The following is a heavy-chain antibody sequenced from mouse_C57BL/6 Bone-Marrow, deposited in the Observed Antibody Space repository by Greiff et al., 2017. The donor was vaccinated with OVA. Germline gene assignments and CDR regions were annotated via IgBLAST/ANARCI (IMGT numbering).Heavy chain of an antibody. J-gene: IGHJ3*02. Sequence: EVKLQESGGDLVKPGGSLKLSCAASGFTFSSYGMSWVRQTPDKRLEWVATISSGGSYTYYPDSVKGRFTISRDNAKNTLYLQMSSLKSEDTAMYYCARLSGTWGQGTLVTVSA. CDR1: GFTFSSYG. CDR2: ISSGGSYT. V-gene: IGHV5-6*01. CDR3: ARLSGT. D-gene: IGHD3-2*02.